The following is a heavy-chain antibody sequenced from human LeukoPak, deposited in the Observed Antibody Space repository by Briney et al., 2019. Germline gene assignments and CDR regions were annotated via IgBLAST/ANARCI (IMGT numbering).Heavy chain of an antibody. CDR1: GGSISSYY. V-gene: IGHV4-59*01. D-gene: IGHD6-19*01. Sequence: PSETLSLTCTVSGGSISSYYWSWIRQPPGKGLEWIGYIYYSGSTNYTPSLKSRVTISVDTSKNQFSLKLSSVTAADTAVYYCARGVAVANFDYWGQGTLLTVSS. CDR2: IYYSGST. CDR3: ARGVAVANFDY. J-gene: IGHJ4*02.